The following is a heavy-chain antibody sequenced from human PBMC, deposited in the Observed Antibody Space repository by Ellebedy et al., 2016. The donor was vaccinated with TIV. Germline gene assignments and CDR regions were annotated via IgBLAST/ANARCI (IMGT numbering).Heavy chain of an antibody. V-gene: IGHV3-21*01. J-gene: IGHJ6*02. CDR1: RSTFSGYT. CDR2: ISNTNSYI. CDR3: AKIELERRFYYYAMDV. D-gene: IGHD1-1*01. Sequence: GESLKISCAASRSTFSGYTMNWVRQAPGKGLEWVSSISNTNSYIYYADSVKGRFTISRDNAKNSLYLQMNSLRAEDTAVYFCAKIELERRFYYYAMDVWGQGTTVTVSS.